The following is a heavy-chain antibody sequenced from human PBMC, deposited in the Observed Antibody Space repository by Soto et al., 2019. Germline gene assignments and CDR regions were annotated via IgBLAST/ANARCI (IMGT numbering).Heavy chain of an antibody. D-gene: IGHD6-13*01. Sequence: NPSETLSLTCAVYGGSFSGYCWSWIRQTPGERLEWVGDICHGGGANYNPSLKSRVSFSMDPSKNQFSLKLNSVMAADTAVYYCAGYSNSWSKYVKHWGRGSLVT. CDR2: ICHGGGA. CDR1: GGSFSGYC. CDR3: AGYSNSWSKYVKH. J-gene: IGHJ1*01. V-gene: IGHV4-34*01.